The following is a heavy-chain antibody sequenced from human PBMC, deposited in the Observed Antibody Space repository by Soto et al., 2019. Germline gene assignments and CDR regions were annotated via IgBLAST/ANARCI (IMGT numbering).Heavy chain of an antibody. CDR1: GFTLSAY. V-gene: IGHV3-11*01. CDR3: ARDYRNKGFDY. D-gene: IGHD4-4*01. Sequence: GGSLRLSCAASGFTLSAYMTWIRQAPGKGLEWISYITTDGSTIFYADSVNGRFTISRDNAKNSLYLQMNSLRVEDTAVYYCARDYRNKGFDYWGQGALVTVSS. J-gene: IGHJ4*02. CDR2: ITTDGSTI.